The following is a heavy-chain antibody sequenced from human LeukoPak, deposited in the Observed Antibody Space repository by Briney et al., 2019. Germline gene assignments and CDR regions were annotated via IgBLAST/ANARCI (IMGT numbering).Heavy chain of an antibody. Sequence: KTSETLSLTCTVYGGSFSGYYWSWILQPPGKGLEWIGEINHSGSTNYNPSLKSRVTISVDTSKNQFSLKLSSVTAADTAVYYCARHGMVAAVPTYYFDYWGQGTLVTVSS. J-gene: IGHJ4*02. CDR3: ARHGMVAAVPTYYFDY. D-gene: IGHD6-25*01. CDR2: INHSGST. V-gene: IGHV4-34*01. CDR1: GGSFSGYY.